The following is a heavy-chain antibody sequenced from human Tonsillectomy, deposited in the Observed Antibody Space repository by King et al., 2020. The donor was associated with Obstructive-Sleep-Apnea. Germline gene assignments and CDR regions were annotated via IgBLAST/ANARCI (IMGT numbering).Heavy chain of an antibody. CDR2: ISSISNTI. J-gene: IGHJ3*02. Sequence: VQLVESGGGLVQPGGSLRLSCAASGFTFSSYSMNWVRQAPGKGLEWVSYISSISNTIYYADSVQGRFTISRDNAKKSLYLQMNSLRAEDTAVYYCARVLAFDIWGQGTMVTVSS. V-gene: IGHV3-48*04. CDR3: ARVLAFDI. D-gene: IGHD3-3*01. CDR1: GFTFSSYS.